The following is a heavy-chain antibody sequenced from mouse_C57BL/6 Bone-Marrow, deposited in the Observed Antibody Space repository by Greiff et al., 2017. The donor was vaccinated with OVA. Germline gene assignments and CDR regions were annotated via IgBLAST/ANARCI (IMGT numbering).Heavy chain of an antibody. CDR2: ISSGGDYI. V-gene: IGHV5-9-1*02. Sequence: EVKVVESGEGLVKPGGSLTLSCAASGFTFSSYAMSWVRQTPEKRLEWVAYISSGGDYIYYADTVKGRFTISRDNARNTLYLQMSSLKSEDTAMYYCTRDKYDDEYDYWGQGTTLTVSS. J-gene: IGHJ2*01. CDR3: TRDKYDDEYDY. CDR1: GFTFSSYA. D-gene: IGHD2-14*01.